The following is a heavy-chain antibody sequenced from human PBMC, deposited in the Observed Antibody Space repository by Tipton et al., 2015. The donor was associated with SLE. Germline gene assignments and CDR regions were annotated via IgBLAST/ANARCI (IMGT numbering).Heavy chain of an antibody. Sequence: RSLRLSCQTSGFTFGDYGMSWVRQAPGKGLQWVGYIRNKSYGEKTEYAASVKGRFTISRDDSKSVVYLQMNNLKTEDTAVYFCARTRWIDRWGQGTMVTVSP. CDR2: IRNKSYGEKT. CDR1: GFTFGDYG. D-gene: IGHD4-23*01. J-gene: IGHJ3*01. CDR3: ARTRWIDR. V-gene: IGHV3-49*04.